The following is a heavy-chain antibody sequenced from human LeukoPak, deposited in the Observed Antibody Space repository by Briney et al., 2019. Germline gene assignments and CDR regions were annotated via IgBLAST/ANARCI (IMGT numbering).Heavy chain of an antibody. CDR3: ARALGGSYYRYYFDY. J-gene: IGHJ4*02. Sequence: SETLSLTCTVSGGSISSYYWSWIRQPPGKGLEWIGYIYYSGSTNYNPSLKSRVTISVDTSKNQFSLKLSSVTAADTAVYYCARALGGSYYRYYFDYWGQGTRVTVSS. CDR2: IYYSGST. D-gene: IGHD1-26*01. V-gene: IGHV4-59*01. CDR1: GGSISSYY.